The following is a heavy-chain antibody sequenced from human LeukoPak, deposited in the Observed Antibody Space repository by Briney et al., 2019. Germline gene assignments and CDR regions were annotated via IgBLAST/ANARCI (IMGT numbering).Heavy chain of an antibody. CDR2: IYTSGST. D-gene: IGHD3/OR15-3a*01. CDR1: GYSISSGYY. V-gene: IGHV4-38-2*01. J-gene: IGHJ5*02. Sequence: PSETLSLTCAVSGYSISSGYYWGWIRQPAGKGLEWIGRIYTSGSTNYNPSLKSRVTISVDTSKNQFSLKLSSVTAADTAVYYCARWTGRGRFDPWGQGTLVTVSS. CDR3: ARWTGRGRFDP.